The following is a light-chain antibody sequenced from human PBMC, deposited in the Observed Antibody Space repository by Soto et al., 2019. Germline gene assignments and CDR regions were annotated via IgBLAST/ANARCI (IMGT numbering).Light chain of an antibody. CDR1: QSVSYH. Sequence: VVMTQTPATLSVSPGGRVTLSCRASQSVSYHVAWYQQKPGQTPRLVIYDASIRASGIPARFSGSGSGTEFSLTISGLQSEDFAIYYCQQYNSWLTFGGGTRVDIK. CDR3: QQYNSWLT. J-gene: IGKJ4*01. V-gene: IGKV3-15*01. CDR2: DAS.